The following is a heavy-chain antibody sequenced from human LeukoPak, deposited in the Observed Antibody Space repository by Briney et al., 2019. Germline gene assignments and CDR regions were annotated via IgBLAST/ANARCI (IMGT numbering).Heavy chain of an antibody. CDR1: GFIVSSSY. CDR3: AKAYYYGSDSSYVTFDY. D-gene: IGHD3-10*01. Sequence: GGSLRLSCAASGFIVSSSYMSWVRQAPGQGLEWVSVIYSDGGTSFAGNTYYADSVEGRFTISRDNSKNTLYLQMNSLRPEDTAVYYCAKAYYYGSDSSYVTFDYWGQGTLVTVSS. V-gene: IGHV3-23*03. J-gene: IGHJ4*02. CDR2: IYSDGGT.